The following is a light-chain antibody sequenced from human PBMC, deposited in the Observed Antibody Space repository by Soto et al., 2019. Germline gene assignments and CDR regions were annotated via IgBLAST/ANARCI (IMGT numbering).Light chain of an antibody. CDR2: GAS. CDR1: QSVSSK. CDR3: QQYNNWPPIT. Sequence: EIVMTQSPATLSVSPGERATLSCRASQSVSSKLACYQQKPGQAPRLLIYGASTRATGIPARFSGSGSGTEFTLTISSLQSEDFAVYYCQQYNNWPPITFRQGTRLEIK. J-gene: IGKJ5*01. V-gene: IGKV3-15*01.